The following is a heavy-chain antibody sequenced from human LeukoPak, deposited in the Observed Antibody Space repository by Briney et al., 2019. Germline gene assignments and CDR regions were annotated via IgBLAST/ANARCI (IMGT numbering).Heavy chain of an antibody. Sequence: PSQTLSLTCTVSGGSISSGDYYWSWIRQPPGKGLEWIGYIYYSGSTYCNPSLKSRVTISVDTSKNQFSLKLTSVTAADTAVYYCATSMVRRICFYWGQGTLVTVSS. CDR3: ATSMVRRICFY. V-gene: IGHV4-30-4*01. J-gene: IGHJ4*02. D-gene: IGHD3-10*01. CDR1: GGSISSGDYY. CDR2: IYYSGST.